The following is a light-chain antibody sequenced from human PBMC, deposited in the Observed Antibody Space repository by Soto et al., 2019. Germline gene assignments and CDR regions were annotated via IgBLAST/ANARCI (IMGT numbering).Light chain of an antibody. J-gene: IGKJ1*01. CDR1: QSISSW. Sequence: DIQMTQCPSTLSASVGDRVTITCRASQSISSWLAWYQQKPGKAPNLLIYDASSLESGAPSRFSASGSGTEFTLSISSLQHDDFANYHCEEYNIYSPWWTFGQWTWVEIK. CDR2: DAS. CDR3: EEYNIYSPWWT. V-gene: IGKV1-5*01.